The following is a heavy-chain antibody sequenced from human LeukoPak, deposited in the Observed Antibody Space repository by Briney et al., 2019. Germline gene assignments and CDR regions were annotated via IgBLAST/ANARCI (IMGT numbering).Heavy chain of an antibody. Sequence: SETLSLTCIVSGGSISSSSYYWGWIRQPPGKGLEWIGSIYYSGSTYYNPSLKSRVTISVATSKNQFSLKLSSVTAADTAVYYCACIRIDMVRGVITYYFDYWGQGTLVTVSS. CDR3: ACIRIDMVRGVITYYFDY. V-gene: IGHV4-39*01. D-gene: IGHD3-10*01. J-gene: IGHJ4*02. CDR2: IYYSGST. CDR1: GGSISSSSYY.